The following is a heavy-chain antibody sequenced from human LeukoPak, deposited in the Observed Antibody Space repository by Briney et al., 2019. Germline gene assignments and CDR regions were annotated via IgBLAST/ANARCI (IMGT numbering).Heavy chain of an antibody. CDR1: GFTFSTYW. Sequence: GGSLRLPCAASGFTFSTYWMHWVRQAPGKGLVWVSRIKSDGSTNYADSVKGRFTISRDNANNTLSLQMNSLRPEDTGVYYCARAPSEIGGYYPEYFRHWGQGTLVTASS. CDR3: ARAPSEIGGYYPEYFRH. J-gene: IGHJ1*01. CDR2: IKSDGST. V-gene: IGHV3-74*01. D-gene: IGHD3-22*01.